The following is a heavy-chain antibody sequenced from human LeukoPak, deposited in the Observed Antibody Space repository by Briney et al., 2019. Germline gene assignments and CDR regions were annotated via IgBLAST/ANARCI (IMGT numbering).Heavy chain of an antibody. J-gene: IGHJ4*02. V-gene: IGHV4-39*01. CDR2: LFYVENT. D-gene: IGHD6-25*01. CDR1: GGSISPISSSTYS. Sequence: SETLSLTCTVSGGSISPISSSTYSWGWIRPAPGKGLEWIGSLFYVENTHYNPSLKSRATLSVDSSKNQFSLKLTSVTAADAAVYFCARQLPTAAADTRGYFNYWGQGTVVTVSS. CDR3: ARQLPTAAADTRGYFNY.